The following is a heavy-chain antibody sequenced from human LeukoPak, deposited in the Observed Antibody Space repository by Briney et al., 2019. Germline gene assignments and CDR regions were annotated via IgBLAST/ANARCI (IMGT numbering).Heavy chain of an antibody. CDR2: IIPIFGTA. Sequence: ASVKVSCKASGGTFSSYAISWVRQAPGQGLEWMGGIIPIFGTANYAQKFQGRVTITTDESTSTAYMELSSLKASDTAMYYCARRGSSSWYGDYHYGMDVWGQGTTVTVSS. CDR3: ARRGSSSWYGDYHYGMDV. J-gene: IGHJ6*02. CDR1: GGTFSSYA. D-gene: IGHD6-13*01. V-gene: IGHV1-69*05.